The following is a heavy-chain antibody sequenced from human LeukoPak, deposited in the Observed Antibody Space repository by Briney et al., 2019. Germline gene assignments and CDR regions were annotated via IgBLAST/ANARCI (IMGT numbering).Heavy chain of an antibody. Sequence: GGSLRLSCAASGFTFNNYWIHWVRQVPGKGLVWVSRINNDGSSASYADSVKGRFTISRDNAKNTLFSQMNSLRAEDTAVYYCARRGTGHGMDVWGQGTTVIVSS. V-gene: IGHV3-74*01. CDR2: INNDGSSA. D-gene: IGHD1-1*01. CDR3: ARRGTGHGMDV. J-gene: IGHJ6*02. CDR1: GFTFNNYW.